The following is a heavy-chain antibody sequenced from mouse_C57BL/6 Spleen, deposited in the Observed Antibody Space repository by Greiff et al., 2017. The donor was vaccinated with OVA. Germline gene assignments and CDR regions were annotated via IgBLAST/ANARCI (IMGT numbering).Heavy chain of an antibody. CDR3: ARGGDCDY. J-gene: IGHJ2*01. CDR2: IYPGSGNT. Sequence: VKLVESGAELVRPGASVKLSCKASGYTFTDYYINWVKQRPGQGLEWIARIYPGSGNTYYNEKFKGKATLTAEKSSSTAYMQLSSLTSEDSAVYFCARGGDCDYWGQGTTLTVSS. CDR1: GYTFTDYY. V-gene: IGHV1-76*01.